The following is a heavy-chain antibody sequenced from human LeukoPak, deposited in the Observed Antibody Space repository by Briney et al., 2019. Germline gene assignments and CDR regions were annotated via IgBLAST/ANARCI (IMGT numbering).Heavy chain of an antibody. D-gene: IGHD6-19*01. CDR1: GYTFTTYA. Sequence: GASVKVSCKASGYTFTTYAMHWVRQAPGQRLEWMGWINAGNGNTKYSQKFQGRVTITRDTSASTAYMELSSLRSEDTAVYYCARDLKQFGGWFDYWGQGTPVTVSS. V-gene: IGHV1-3*01. CDR2: INAGNGNT. CDR3: ARDLKQFGGWFDY. J-gene: IGHJ4*02.